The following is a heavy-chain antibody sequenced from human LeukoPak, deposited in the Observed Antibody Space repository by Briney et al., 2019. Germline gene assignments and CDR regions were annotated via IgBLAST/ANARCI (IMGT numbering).Heavy chain of an antibody. J-gene: IGHJ4*02. CDR3: VRASTSSSGYLRYYFDY. CDR1: GGSISSYY. Sequence: SETLSLTCIVSGGSISSYYWSWIRQPPGKGLEWIGYVYYSGSTNYNPSLKSRVTISVDTSKNQFSLKLSSVTAADTAVYYCVRASTSSSGYLRYYFDYWGQGTLVTVSS. D-gene: IGHD6-19*01. CDR2: VYYSGST. V-gene: IGHV4-59*01.